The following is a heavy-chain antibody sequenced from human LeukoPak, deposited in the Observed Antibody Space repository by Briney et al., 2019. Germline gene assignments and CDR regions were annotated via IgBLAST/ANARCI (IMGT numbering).Heavy chain of an antibody. CDR3: ARGRASILWFGEGYMDV. CDR2: MNPHSGNT. J-gene: IGHJ6*03. CDR1: GYTFSSYD. V-gene: IGHV1-8*02. D-gene: IGHD3-10*01. Sequence: GASVKVSCKASGYTFSSYDTNWVRQATGQGLEWMGWMNPHSGNTGYAQKFQGRVTMTRNTSISTAYMELSSLRSEDTAVYYCARGRASILWFGEGYMDVWGKGTTVTISS.